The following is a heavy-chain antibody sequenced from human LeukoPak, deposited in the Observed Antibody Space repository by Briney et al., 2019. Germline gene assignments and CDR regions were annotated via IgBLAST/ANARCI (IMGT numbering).Heavy chain of an antibody. J-gene: IGHJ4*02. D-gene: IGHD3-16*02. CDR2: IYYSGST. V-gene: IGHV4-39*01. CDR1: SGSISSSSYY. CDR3: ARGVWGSYRYTGSFDY. Sequence: SGTLSLTCTVSSGSISSSSYYWGWIRQPPGKGLERIGSIYYSGSTYYNPSLKSRVTISVDTSKNQFSLKLSSVTAADTAVYYCARGVWGSYRYTGSFDYWGQGTLVIVSS.